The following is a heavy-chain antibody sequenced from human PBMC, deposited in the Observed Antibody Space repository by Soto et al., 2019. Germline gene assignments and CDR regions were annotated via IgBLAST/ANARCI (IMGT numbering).Heavy chain of an antibody. Sequence: GASVKVSCKASGGTFSSYAISWVRQAPGQGLEWMGGIIPIFGTANYAQKFQGRVTITADESTSTAYMELSSLRSEDTAVYYCASGRCSSTSCYYRAIRGDYYYGMDGWGQGTTVTVSS. V-gene: IGHV1-69*13. D-gene: IGHD2-2*01. CDR3: ASGRCSSTSCYYRAIRGDYYYGMDG. J-gene: IGHJ6*02. CDR1: GGTFSSYA. CDR2: IIPIFGTA.